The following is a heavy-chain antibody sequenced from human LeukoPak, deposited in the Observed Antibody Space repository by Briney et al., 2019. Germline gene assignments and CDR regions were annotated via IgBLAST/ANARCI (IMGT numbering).Heavy chain of an antibody. D-gene: IGHD2-21*02. CDR3: ARRKGGDFIDN. CDR1: GGSISSGGYY. J-gene: IGHJ4*02. CDR2: IYYSGST. V-gene: IGHV4-31*03. Sequence: SETLSLTCTVSGGSISSGGYYWSWVCQHPGKGLEWIGYIYYSGSTYYNPSLKSRVTISVDTSKNQLSLKLSSVTAADTAVYYCARRKGGDFIDNWGQGALVTVSS.